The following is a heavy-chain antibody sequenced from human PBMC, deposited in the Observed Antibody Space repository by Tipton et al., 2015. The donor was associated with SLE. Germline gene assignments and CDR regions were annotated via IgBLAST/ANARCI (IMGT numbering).Heavy chain of an antibody. CDR3: VTDFWSGYFGY. V-gene: IGHV4-39*01. D-gene: IGHD3-3*01. CDR1: GGSISGSSYY. Sequence: TLSLTCTVSGGSISGSSYYWGWIRQPPGKGLEWIGSVYYSGSTYYNPSLKSRVTISVDTSKNQFSLKLSSVTAADTAVYYCVTDFWSGYFGYWGQGTLVTVSS. J-gene: IGHJ4*02. CDR2: VYYSGST.